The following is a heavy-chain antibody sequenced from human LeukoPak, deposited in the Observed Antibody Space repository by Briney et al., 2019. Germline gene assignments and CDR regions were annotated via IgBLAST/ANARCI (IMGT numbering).Heavy chain of an antibody. Sequence: PGGSPKPSLAASGFPLHSYSLKLIRPAPGKGLEVGSFISGSCSYIYYADSVKGRFTISRDNAKNSLYLQMNSLRAEDTAVYYCARDPSSSWYNDYWGQGTLVTVSS. CDR1: GFPLHSYS. J-gene: IGHJ4*02. CDR3: ARDPSSSWYNDY. V-gene: IGHV3-21*01. CDR2: ISGSCSYI. D-gene: IGHD6-13*01.